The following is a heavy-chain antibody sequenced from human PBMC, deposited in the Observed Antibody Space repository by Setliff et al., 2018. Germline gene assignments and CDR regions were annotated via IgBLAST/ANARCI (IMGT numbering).Heavy chain of an antibody. D-gene: IGHD2-15*01. CDR2: IEGSGITI. CDR1: GFSFSDYY. Sequence: LRLSCAASGFSFSDYYMSWVRQAPGKGLEWISKIEGSGITIYYADSVRGRFTISRDNAKNSLYLQMNSLRAEDTAVYYCARDGVAYGMDVWGQGTTVTVSS. CDR3: ARDGVAYGMDV. J-gene: IGHJ6*02. V-gene: IGHV3-11*04.